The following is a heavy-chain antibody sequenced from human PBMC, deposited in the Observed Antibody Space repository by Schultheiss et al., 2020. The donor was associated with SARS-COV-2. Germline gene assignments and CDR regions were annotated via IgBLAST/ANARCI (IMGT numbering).Heavy chain of an antibody. Sequence: GGSLRLSCAASGFTFSSYAMNWVRQAPEKGLEWISYISSGSGTIYYADSVKGRFTISRDNAKNSLYLQMNSLRDEDTAVYYCARPLGGSSTSCYAYWGQGTLVTVSS. D-gene: IGHD2-2*01. V-gene: IGHV3-48*02. CDR1: GFTFSSYA. CDR3: ARPLGGSSTSCYAY. CDR2: ISSGSGTI. J-gene: IGHJ4*02.